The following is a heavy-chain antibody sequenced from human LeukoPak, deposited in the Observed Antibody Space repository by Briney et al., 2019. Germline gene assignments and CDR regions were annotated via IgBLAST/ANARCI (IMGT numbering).Heavy chain of an antibody. J-gene: IGHJ4*02. Sequence: PGGSLRLSCAASGFTFSNYWMHRVRQAPGKGLVWVSRIKSDGSITTHADSVKGRFTISRDNAKNTLYLQMNSLRVEDTAVYYCARGYNYANDFDSWGQGTLVSVSS. V-gene: IGHV3-74*01. D-gene: IGHD5-18*01. CDR1: GFTFSNYW. CDR2: IKSDGSIT. CDR3: ARGYNYANDFDS.